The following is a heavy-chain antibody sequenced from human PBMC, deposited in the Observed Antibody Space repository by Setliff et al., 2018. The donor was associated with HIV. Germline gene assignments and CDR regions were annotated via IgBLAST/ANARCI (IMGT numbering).Heavy chain of an antibody. CDR2: IVPIDGRP. D-gene: IGHD3-3*01. V-gene: IGHV1-69*10. CDR3: ASPAYNFWSGYSTPFDY. Sequence: SVKVSCKAFGGTFSSYGIVWFRQAPGQGLEWMGGIVPIDGRPSYAQKFQDRVTMTRDTSTSTVYMELNSLRAEDTAVYYCASPAYNFWSGYSTPFDYWGQGTLVTVSS. J-gene: IGHJ4*02. CDR1: GGTFSSYG.